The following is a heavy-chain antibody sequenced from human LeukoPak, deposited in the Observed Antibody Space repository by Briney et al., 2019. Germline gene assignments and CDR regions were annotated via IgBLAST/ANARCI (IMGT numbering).Heavy chain of an antibody. J-gene: IGHJ4*02. D-gene: IGHD6-13*01. CDR1: GYTFTSYG. CDR3: ARDMGSSWYENFDY. Sequence: VSVKVSCKASGYTFTSYGISWVRQAPGQGLEWMGWISAYNGNTNYAQKLQGRVTMTTDTSTSTAYMELRSLRSDDTAVYYCARDMGSSWYENFDYWGQGTLVTVSS. V-gene: IGHV1-18*01. CDR2: ISAYNGNT.